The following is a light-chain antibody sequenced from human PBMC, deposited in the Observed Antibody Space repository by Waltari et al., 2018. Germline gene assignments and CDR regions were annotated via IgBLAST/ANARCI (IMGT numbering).Light chain of an antibody. Sequence: QPALTQPASVSGSPGQSTTISCTGTSNDVGYSNHFCWYQQHPGKAPKLIISQVTERPSGVSDRFSGSKSGNTASLTISGLQAEDEADYYCLSYTSSITFVFGGGTKVSVL. CDR1: SNDVGYSNH. CDR2: QVT. CDR3: LSYTSSITFV. J-gene: IGLJ2*01. V-gene: IGLV2-23*02.